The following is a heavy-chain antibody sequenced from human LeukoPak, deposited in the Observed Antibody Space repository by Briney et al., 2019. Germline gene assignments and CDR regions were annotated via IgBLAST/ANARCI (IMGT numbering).Heavy chain of an antibody. CDR3: ATLGSGYCSGGSCSDY. CDR2: IYHSGST. D-gene: IGHD2-15*01. CDR1: GGSISSGGYS. J-gene: IGHJ4*02. Sequence: SQTLSLTCAVSGGSISSGGYSGSWIRQPPGKGLEWIGYIYHSGSTYYNPSLKSRVTISVDRSKNQFSLKLSSVTAADTAVYYCATLGSGYCSGGSCSDYWGQGTLVTVSS. V-gene: IGHV4-30-2*01.